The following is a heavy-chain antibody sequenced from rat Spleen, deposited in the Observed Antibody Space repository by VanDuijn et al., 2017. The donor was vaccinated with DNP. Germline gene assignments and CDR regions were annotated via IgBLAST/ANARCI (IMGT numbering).Heavy chain of an antibody. CDR2: ISPSGGST. CDR1: GFTFSNYD. Sequence: EVQLVESGGGLVQPGRSLKLSCAASGFTFSNYDMAWVRQAPTKGLEWVASISPSGGSTYYRDSVKGRFTVSRDNAKSSLYLQMDSLRSEETATYYCARHGYYGYKGAMEAWGQGTSVTVSS. V-gene: IGHV5S11*01. CDR3: ARHGYYGYKGAMEA. J-gene: IGHJ4*01. D-gene: IGHD1-9*01.